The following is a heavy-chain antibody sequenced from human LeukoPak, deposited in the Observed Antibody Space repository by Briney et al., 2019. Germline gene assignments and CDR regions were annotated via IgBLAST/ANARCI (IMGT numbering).Heavy chain of an antibody. J-gene: IGHJ4*02. CDR1: GFILGDYV. D-gene: IGHD6-13*01. CDR3: TTILPAAGARRDY. CDR2: IRSKAYGGTA. Sequence: SGGSLRLSCTASGFILGDYVMSWFRQAPGKGLEWVGFIRSKAYGGTAEYAASVKGRFTISRDESKSIAYLQMNSLKTEDTAVYYCTTILPAAGARRDYWGQGTLVTVSS. V-gene: IGHV3-49*03.